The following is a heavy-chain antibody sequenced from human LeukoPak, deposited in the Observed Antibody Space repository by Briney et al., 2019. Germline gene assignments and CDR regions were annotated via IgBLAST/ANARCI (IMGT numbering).Heavy chain of an antibody. D-gene: IGHD1-26*01. CDR1: GFTFSSYW. CDR3: ARESSGSYAFDI. V-gene: IGHV3-74*01. CDR2: INSGGSST. J-gene: IGHJ3*02. Sequence: PGGSLRLSCAASGFTFSSYWMHWVRHAPGKGLVWVSHINSGGSSTSYADSMKGRFTISRDNAKNTLYLQMNSLRAEDTAVYYCARESSGSYAFDIWGQGTMVTVSS.